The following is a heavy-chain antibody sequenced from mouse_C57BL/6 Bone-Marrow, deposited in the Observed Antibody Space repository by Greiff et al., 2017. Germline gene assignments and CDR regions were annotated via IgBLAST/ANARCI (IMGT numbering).Heavy chain of an antibody. V-gene: IGHV1-22*01. CDR2: INPNNGGT. D-gene: IGHD2-3*01. Sequence: VQLQQSGPELVKPGASVKMSCKASGYTFTDYNMHWVKQSHGKSLEWIGYINPNNGGTSYNQKFKGKDTLTVNKSSSTAYMELRSLTSEDSAVYYCARSYDGYPSGFADGGKGTLVTVSA. CDR3: ARSYDGYPSGFAD. CDR1: GYTFTDYN. J-gene: IGHJ3*01.